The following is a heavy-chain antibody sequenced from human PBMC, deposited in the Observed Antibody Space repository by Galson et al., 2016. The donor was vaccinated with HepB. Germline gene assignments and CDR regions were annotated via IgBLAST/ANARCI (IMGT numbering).Heavy chain of an antibody. CDR2: VGADGFAT. CDR3: VKDRGCPNCRYDY. D-gene: IGHD1-1*01. Sequence: SLRLSCAASGFTFSHYALHWVRQAPGKGLEYVSTVGADGFATYYADSVKGRFTISRDNSKNTQYLQMSSLRPEDTALYYCVKDRGCPNCRYDYWGQGALVTVSS. J-gene: IGHJ4*02. V-gene: IGHV3-64D*06. CDR1: GFTFSHYA.